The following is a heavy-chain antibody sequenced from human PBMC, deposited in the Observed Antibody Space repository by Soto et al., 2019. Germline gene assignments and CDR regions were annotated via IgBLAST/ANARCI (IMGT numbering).Heavy chain of an antibody. CDR2: TSSDGGTK. D-gene: IGHD1-1*01. CDR3: AREAVTTKWYFDN. CDR1: GFTFSSYS. J-gene: IGHJ4*02. V-gene: IGHV3-30-3*01. Sequence: QVQLMESGGGVVQPGGSLRLSYATSGFTFSSYSMHWFRQAPGKGLEWVAVTSSDGGTKYYADSVKGRFTISRDNSKNTLYLQMNSLRAEDTAVYYCAREAVTTKWYFDNWGQGILVTVSS.